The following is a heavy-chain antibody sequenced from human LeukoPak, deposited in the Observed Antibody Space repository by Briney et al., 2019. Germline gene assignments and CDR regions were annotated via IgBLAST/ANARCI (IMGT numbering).Heavy chain of an antibody. D-gene: IGHD3-3*01. V-gene: IGHV1-69*13. CDR3: ARGHISSGVVRTPESPRYYYYYGMDV. CDR1: GGTFSSYA. CDR2: IIPIFGTA. J-gene: IGHJ6*02. Sequence: SVTVSCKASGGTFSSYAISWVRQAPGQGLEWMGGIIPIFGTANYAQKFQGRVTITADESTSTAYMELSSLRSEDTAVYYCARGHISSGVVRTPESPRYYYYYGMDVWGQGTTVTVSS.